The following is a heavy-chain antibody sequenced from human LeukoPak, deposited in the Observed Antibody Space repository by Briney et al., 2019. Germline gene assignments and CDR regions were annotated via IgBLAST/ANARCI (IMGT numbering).Heavy chain of an antibody. CDR1: GFTFSDYY. Sequence: GGSLRLSCAASGFTFSDYYMSWIRQAPGKGLEWVSYISSSGSTIYYADSVKGRFTISRDNAKNSLYLQMNSLRAEDTAVYYCARVSGSHPLEETYYYYYGMDVWGQGTTVTVSS. CDR2: ISSSGSTI. CDR3: ARVSGSHPLEETYYYYYGMDV. V-gene: IGHV3-11*01. D-gene: IGHD3-22*01. J-gene: IGHJ6*02.